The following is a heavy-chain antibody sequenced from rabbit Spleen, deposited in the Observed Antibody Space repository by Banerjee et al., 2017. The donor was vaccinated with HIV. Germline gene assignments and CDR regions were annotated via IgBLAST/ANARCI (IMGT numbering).Heavy chain of an antibody. CDR3: ARDGAGGSYFAL. CDR2: IDVVKSGST. CDR1: GFDFSSYG. V-gene: IGHV1S45*01. Sequence: QEQLVESGGGLVQPGGSLKLSCKASGFDFSSYGVSWVRQAPGKGLEWIACIDVVKSGSTYYANWAKGRFTISKPSSITVTLQMTSLTAADTATYFCARDGAGGSYFALWGPGTLVTVS. J-gene: IGHJ4*01. D-gene: IGHD8-1*01.